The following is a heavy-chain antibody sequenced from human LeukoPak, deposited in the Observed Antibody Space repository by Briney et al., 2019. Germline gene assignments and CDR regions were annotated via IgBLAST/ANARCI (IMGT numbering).Heavy chain of an antibody. CDR1: GYTFTSYY. Sequence: GASVKVSCKASGYTFTSYYMHWVRQTPGQGLEWMGILNPSGGSTSYAQKFQDRVTMTRDTSTSTVYMELSSLRSEDTAVYYCARAPKGSSSNAASDYWGQGTLVTVSS. D-gene: IGHD6-6*01. CDR3: ARAPKGSSSNAASDY. CDR2: LNPSGGST. J-gene: IGHJ4*02. V-gene: IGHV1-46*01.